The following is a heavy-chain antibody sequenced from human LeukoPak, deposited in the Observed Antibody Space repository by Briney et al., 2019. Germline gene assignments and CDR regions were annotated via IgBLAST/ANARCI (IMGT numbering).Heavy chain of an antibody. CDR1: GGSISTYS. J-gene: IGHJ5*02. Sequence: SETLSLTCTVSGGSISTYSWNWIRQPPGRGLEWIGYMYYRGNTNFNPSLRSRVTMSLDTSKNQFSLKLSSVTAADTAVYYCARGDSNDSKGFDPWGQGTLVTVSS. D-gene: IGHD4-11*01. V-gene: IGHV4-59*01. CDR2: MYYRGNT. CDR3: ARGDSNDSKGFDP.